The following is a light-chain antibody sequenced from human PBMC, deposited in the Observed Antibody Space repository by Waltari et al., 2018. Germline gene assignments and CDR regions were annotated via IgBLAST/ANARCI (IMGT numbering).Light chain of an antibody. Sequence: DIELTKSPSTLSASVGDRVTTTSRASQSISSWLVWYQQKPGKAPKLLIYKASSLESGVPSRFSGSGAESEFTITIISLQHDDFATYYCQQYNSYWAFGQGTKVEIK. CDR2: KAS. V-gene: IGKV1-5*03. CDR3: QQYNSYWA. J-gene: IGKJ1*01. CDR1: QSISSW.